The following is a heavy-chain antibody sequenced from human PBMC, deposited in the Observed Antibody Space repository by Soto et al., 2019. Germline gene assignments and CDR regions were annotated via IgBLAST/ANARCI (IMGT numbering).Heavy chain of an antibody. J-gene: IGHJ5*02. D-gene: IGHD3-22*01. Sequence: LSLTCAVSGYSISSGYYWGWIRQPPGKGLEWIGSIYHSGSTYYNPSLKSRVTISVDTSKNQFSLKLSSVTAADTAVYYCARNYYPTVNWFDPWGQGTLVTVPQ. CDR3: ARNYYPTVNWFDP. V-gene: IGHV4-38-2*01. CDR1: GYSISSGYY. CDR2: IYHSGST.